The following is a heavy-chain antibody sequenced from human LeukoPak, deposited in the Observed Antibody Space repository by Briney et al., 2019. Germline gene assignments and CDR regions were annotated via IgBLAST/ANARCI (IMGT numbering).Heavy chain of an antibody. CDR3: ARVAMIVVVITGPDWYFDL. D-gene: IGHD3-22*01. CDR2: IYTSGST. CDR1: GGSISSYY. V-gene: IGHV4-4*07. J-gene: IGHJ2*01. Sequence: PSETLSLTCTVSGGSISSYYWSWIRQPAGKGLEWIGRIYTSGSTNYNPSLKSRVTMSVDTSKNQFSLKLSSVTAADTAVYYCARVAMIVVVITGPDWYFDLWGRGTLVTVSS.